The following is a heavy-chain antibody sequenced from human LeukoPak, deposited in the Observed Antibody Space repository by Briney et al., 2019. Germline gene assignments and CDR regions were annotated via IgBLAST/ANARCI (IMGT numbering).Heavy chain of an antibody. V-gene: IGHV1-69*01. D-gene: IGHD3-10*01. CDR2: IIPIFGTA. CDR3: ARGSLSRGALDI. J-gene: IGHJ3*02. CDR1: GGTFSSYA. Sequence: GASVKVSCKASGGTFSSYAISWVRQAPGQGLEWMGGIIPIFGTANYAQKFQGRVTITADESTSTAYMELSSLRSEDTAVYYCARGSLSRGALDIWGQGTMVTVSS.